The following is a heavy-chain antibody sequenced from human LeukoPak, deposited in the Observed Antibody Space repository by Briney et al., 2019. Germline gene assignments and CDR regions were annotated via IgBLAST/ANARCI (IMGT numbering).Heavy chain of an antibody. CDR3: ASYIGYDGRADY. CDR1: IGSISSDTYY. Sequence: PSQTLSLTCTVSIGSISSDTYYWAWIRQPPGKGLEWIGYTFQSGSPYYNPSLRSRVTISVDRSKDQFSLKLNSLTAADTAFYYCASYIGYDGRADYWGQGILVTVSS. V-gene: IGHV4-30-2*01. J-gene: IGHJ4*02. CDR2: TFQSGSP. D-gene: IGHD5-12*01.